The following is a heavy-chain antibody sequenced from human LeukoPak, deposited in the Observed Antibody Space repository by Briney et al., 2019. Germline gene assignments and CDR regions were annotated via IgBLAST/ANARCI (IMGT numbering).Heavy chain of an antibody. J-gene: IGHJ4*02. CDR1: GYTFTNYG. CDR2: ISAYNGNT. CDR3: AKLVIDSGKPEDF. D-gene: IGHD1-26*01. Sequence: ASVKVSCKASGYTFTNYGISWVRQAPGQGLEWMGWISAYNGNTNYGQKFQGRITMTTETSTSTAYMELRSLRSDDTAVYYCAKLVIDSGKPEDFWGQGTLVTVSS. V-gene: IGHV1-18*01.